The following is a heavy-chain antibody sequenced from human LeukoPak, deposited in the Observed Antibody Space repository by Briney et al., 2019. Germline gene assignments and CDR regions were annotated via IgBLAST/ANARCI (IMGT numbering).Heavy chain of an antibody. Sequence: PGGSLRLSCAASGFTFSDAWMSWVRQAPGKGLEWVGRIKSKTDDGTTGYAAPVKGRFTISRDDSKNTLYLQMNSLKTEDTAVYYCTTDNPPIYSSSWYAPDYWGQGTLVTVSS. CDR2: IKSKTDDGTT. CDR1: GFTFSDAW. CDR3: TTDNPPIYSSSWYAPDY. D-gene: IGHD6-13*01. J-gene: IGHJ4*02. V-gene: IGHV3-15*01.